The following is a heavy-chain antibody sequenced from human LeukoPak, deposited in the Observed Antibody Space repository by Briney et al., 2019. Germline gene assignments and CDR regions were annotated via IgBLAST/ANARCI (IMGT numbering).Heavy chain of an antibody. CDR2: IIPIFGTA. D-gene: IGHD4-17*01. Sequence: SVKVSCMASGGTFSSYAISWVRQAPGQGLEWMGGIIPIFGTANYAQKFQGRVTITADESTSTAYMELSSLRSEDTAVYYCALRPISPSTVTDYFDYWGQGTLVTVSS. CDR3: ALRPISPSTVTDYFDY. CDR1: GGTFSSYA. J-gene: IGHJ4*02. V-gene: IGHV1-69*13.